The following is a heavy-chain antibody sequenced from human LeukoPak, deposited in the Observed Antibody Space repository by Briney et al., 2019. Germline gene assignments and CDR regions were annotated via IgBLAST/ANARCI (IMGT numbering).Heavy chain of an antibody. J-gene: IGHJ4*02. CDR2: IKSKSDGATI. Sequence: PGGSLRLSCAAAGFTFSDAWMNWVRQAPGKGLEWVGRIKSKSDGATIDYGAPVKGRFTISRDDSKNTVYLQLNSLKTEDTAVYYCTRYSYRSYYFDHWGQGILVTVSS. CDR1: GFTFSDAW. D-gene: IGHD5-18*01. V-gene: IGHV3-15*01. CDR3: TRYSYRSYYFDH.